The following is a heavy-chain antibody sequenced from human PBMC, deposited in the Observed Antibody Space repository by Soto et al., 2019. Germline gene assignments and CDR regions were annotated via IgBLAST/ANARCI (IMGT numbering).Heavy chain of an antibody. CDR1: GFTFRSYW. CDR2: IKQDGSEK. J-gene: IGHJ5*02. D-gene: IGHD3-3*01. Sequence: EVQLVESGGGLVQPGGSLRLFCAASGFTFRSYWMSWVRQAPGKGLEWVAHIKQDGSEKYYVDSVKGRFTISRDNAKHSVYLQMNSLRAEDTAVYYCARELTIFGGVSNWFDPWGQGTLGTVSS. CDR3: ARELTIFGGVSNWFDP. V-gene: IGHV3-7*01.